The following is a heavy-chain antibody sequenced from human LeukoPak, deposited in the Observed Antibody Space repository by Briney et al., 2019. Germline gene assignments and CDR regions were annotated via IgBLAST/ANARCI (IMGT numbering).Heavy chain of an antibody. Sequence: PSETLSLTCAVSGGSISSNSYYWGWIRQPPGKGLEWIGSIYYSATTYYNPSLKSRVSISVDTSKNQFSLKLSSVSAADTAVYYCARSSGYLFDPRGQGILVTVSS. J-gene: IGHJ5*02. V-gene: IGHV4-39*01. D-gene: IGHD3-22*01. CDR1: GGSISSNSYY. CDR3: ARSSGYLFDP. CDR2: IYYSATT.